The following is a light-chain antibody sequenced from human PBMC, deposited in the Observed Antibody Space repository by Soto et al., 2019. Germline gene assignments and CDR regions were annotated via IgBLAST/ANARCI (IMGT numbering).Light chain of an antibody. V-gene: IGKV3-15*01. J-gene: IGKJ1*01. CDR3: HQYNKWPRT. CDR1: QSVSSN. CDR2: GAS. Sequence: EIVMTQSPATLSVSPVERATLSCWASQSVSSNLAWYQQKPGQAPRLLIYGASTRATGVPARFSGSGSGTEFTLTMSSLQSEDFAVYYCHQYNKWPRTFGQGTKVEVK.